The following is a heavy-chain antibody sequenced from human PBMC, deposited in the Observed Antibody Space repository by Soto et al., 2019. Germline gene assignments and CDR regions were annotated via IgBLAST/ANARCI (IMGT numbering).Heavy chain of an antibody. Sequence: PVEAVKISWKASGYSFTNYWIGWVRQMPGKGLEWVWIIYPGDSDTIYSPSFQGQVIISVDQSISTAYPQWSSLQAPDTAMYSFARKEYTDAFFDFWRQGTLVTVSS. CDR2: IYPGDSDT. V-gene: IGHV5-51*01. CDR3: ARKEYTDAFFDF. D-gene: IGHD3-16*01. J-gene: IGHJ4*02. CDR1: GYSFTNYW.